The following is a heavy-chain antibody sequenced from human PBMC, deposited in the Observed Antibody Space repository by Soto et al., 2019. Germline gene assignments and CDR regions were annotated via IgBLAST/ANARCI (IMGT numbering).Heavy chain of an antibody. Sequence: QVQLQESGPGLVKPSETLSLTCTVSGGSVSSGNDYWSWIRQPPGKGLEWIGYIYHSGSTSYNPSLKQRISISVYTSKSQVTLKFNYVPTADTAVYSCARGRYYEYFRFWGHGAIATVSS. CDR1: GGSVSSGNDY. J-gene: IGHJ1*01. CDR3: ARGRYYEYFRF. D-gene: IGHD3-22*01. V-gene: IGHV4-61*01. CDR2: IYHSGST.